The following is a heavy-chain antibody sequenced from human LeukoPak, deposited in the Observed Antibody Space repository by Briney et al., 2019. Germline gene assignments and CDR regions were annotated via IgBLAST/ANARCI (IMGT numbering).Heavy chain of an antibody. J-gene: IGHJ4*02. CDR1: GYTFTGYY. CDR2: INTNSGGT. Sequence: ASVKVSCKASGYTFTGYYMHWVRQAPGQGLEWMGRINTNSGGTNYAQKFQGRVTMTRDTSISTAYMELSRLRSDDTAVYYCAREYYYDSSGYYYRKLDYWGQGTLVTVSS. V-gene: IGHV1-2*06. D-gene: IGHD3-22*01. CDR3: AREYYYDSSGYYYRKLDY.